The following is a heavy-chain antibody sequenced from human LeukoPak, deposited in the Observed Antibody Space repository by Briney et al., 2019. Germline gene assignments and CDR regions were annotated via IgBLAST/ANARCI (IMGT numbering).Heavy chain of an antibody. D-gene: IGHD6-19*01. CDR1: GFTFSSYG. V-gene: IGHV3-30*02. CDR2: IRYDGSNK. J-gene: IGHJ4*02. Sequence: GGSLRLSCAASGFTFSSYGMHWVRQAPGKGLEWVAFIRYDGSNKYYADSVKGRFTISRDNSKNTLYLQMNSLRAEDTAVYYCAKGIAVAGSFQDYWGQGTLVTVSS. CDR3: AKGIAVAGSFQDY.